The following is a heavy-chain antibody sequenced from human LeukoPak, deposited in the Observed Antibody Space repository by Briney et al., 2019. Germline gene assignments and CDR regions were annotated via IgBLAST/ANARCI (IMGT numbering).Heavy chain of an antibody. CDR2: ITGDGAST. CDR3: ARTGNFDY. CDR1: GFTFADYA. V-gene: IGHV3-43*02. Sequence: GGSLRLSCAASGFTFADYAMHWVRQAPGKGLEWVSLITGDGASTYYADSVKGRFTISRDNSKNSLYLQMNSLRSEDTALYYCARTGNFDYWGQGTLVTVSS. J-gene: IGHJ4*02. D-gene: IGHD1-14*01.